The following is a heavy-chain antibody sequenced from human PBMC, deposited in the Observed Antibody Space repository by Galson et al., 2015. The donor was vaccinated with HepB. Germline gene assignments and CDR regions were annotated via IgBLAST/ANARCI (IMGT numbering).Heavy chain of an antibody. D-gene: IGHD3-3*01. CDR1: GFTFSSYW. Sequence: SLRLSCAASGFTFSSYWMSWVRQAPGKGLEWVANIKQDGSEKYYVDSVKGRFTISRDNAKNSLYLQMNSLRAEDTAVYYCAKYYDFWSGPNDAFDIWGQGTMVTVSS. J-gene: IGHJ3*02. V-gene: IGHV3-7*01. CDR3: AKYYDFWSGPNDAFDI. CDR2: IKQDGSEK.